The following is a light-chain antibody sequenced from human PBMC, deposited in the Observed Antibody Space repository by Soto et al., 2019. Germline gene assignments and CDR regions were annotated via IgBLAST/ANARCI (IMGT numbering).Light chain of an antibody. J-gene: IGLJ1*01. Sequence: QSVLTQPASVSGSPGQSITISCTGTSSDIGTYNLVSWYQQHPGKAPKVMIYEDSKRPAGVSDRFTGSKSGNTAPLTISGLQAGDEADYYCCSYAGSNSPYVFGTGTKVTVL. V-gene: IGLV2-23*01. CDR1: SSDIGTYNL. CDR2: EDS. CDR3: CSYAGSNSPYV.